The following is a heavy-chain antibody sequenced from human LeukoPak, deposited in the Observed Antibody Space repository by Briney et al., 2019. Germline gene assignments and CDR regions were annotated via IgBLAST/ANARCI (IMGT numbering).Heavy chain of an antibody. Sequence: GGSLRLSCAASGFTFSSNYMGWVRQAPGKGLECVAIIYSGGSTYYADSVKGRFTISRDDSKNTLYLQMNSLRAEDTAVYYCARGRRGSTYAADYMDVWGKGTTVTISS. V-gene: IGHV3-66*01. D-gene: IGHD2-8*01. CDR2: IYSGGST. CDR3: ARGRRGSTYAADYMDV. J-gene: IGHJ6*03. CDR1: GFTFSSNY.